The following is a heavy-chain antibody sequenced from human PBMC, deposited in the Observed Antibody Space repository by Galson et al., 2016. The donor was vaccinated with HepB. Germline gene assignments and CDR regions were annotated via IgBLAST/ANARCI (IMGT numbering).Heavy chain of an antibody. J-gene: IGHJ4*02. V-gene: IGHV1-18*01. Sequence: SVKVSCKASGYTFNDYGINWVRQAPGQGLEWMGWISAYNGDTFYAQKLQGRVTMTTDRSTSTAYMELRSLRSDDTAVYYCARSLRCITTSCFMDYWGQGTLVTVS. CDR1: GYTFNDYG. D-gene: IGHD2-2*01. CDR3: ARSLRCITTSCFMDY. CDR2: ISAYNGDT.